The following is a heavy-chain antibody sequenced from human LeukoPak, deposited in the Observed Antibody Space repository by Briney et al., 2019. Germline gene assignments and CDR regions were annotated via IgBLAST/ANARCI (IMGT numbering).Heavy chain of an antibody. CDR1: GGSISSYY. V-gene: IGHV4-59*08. D-gene: IGHD4-11*01. CDR2: IYYSGST. J-gene: IGHJ4*02. Sequence: SETLSLTCTVSGGSISSYYWSWIRQPPGKGLEWIGYIYYSGSTNYNPSLKSRVTISVDTSKNQFSLKLSSVTAADTAVYYCARPMTTDANFDYWGQGTLVTVSS. CDR3: ARPMTTDANFDY.